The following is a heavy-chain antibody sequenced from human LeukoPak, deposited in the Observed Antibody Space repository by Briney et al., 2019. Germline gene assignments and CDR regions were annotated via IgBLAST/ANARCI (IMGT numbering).Heavy chain of an antibody. D-gene: IGHD3-22*01. CDR3: ARVRLYDTSGYVTYDQRHGMDV. J-gene: IGHJ6*02. CDR2: ISNDGSSK. CDR1: GFTFSDYY. V-gene: IGHV3-30-3*01. Sequence: HPGGSLRLSCAASGFTFSDYYMSWVRQAPGKGLEWVAVISNDGSSKYYVDSVKGRFTISRDNSKNTMYLQMNSLRAEDTALYYFARVRLYDTSGYVTYDQRHGMDVWGQGTTVIVSS.